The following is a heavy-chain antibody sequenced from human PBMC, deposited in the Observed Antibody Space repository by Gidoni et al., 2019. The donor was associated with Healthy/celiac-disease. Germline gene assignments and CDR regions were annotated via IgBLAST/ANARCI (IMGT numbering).Heavy chain of an antibody. CDR2: IYSGGST. V-gene: IGHV3-53*01. CDR1: GFTVSSNY. Sequence: EVQLVESGGGLIQPGGSLRLSCAASGFTVSSNYMSWVRQAPGKGLEWVSVIYSGGSTYYADSVKGRFTISRDNSKNTLYLQMNSLRAEDTAVYYCARDWSSGWYAFDIWGQGTMVTVSS. D-gene: IGHD6-19*01. J-gene: IGHJ3*02. CDR3: ARDWSSGWYAFDI.